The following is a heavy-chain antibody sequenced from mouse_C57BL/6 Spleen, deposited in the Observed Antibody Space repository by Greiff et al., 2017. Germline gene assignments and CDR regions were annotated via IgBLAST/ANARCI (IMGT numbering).Heavy chain of an antibody. D-gene: IGHD1-1*01. CDR3: ARKEADYDGSPYAIDD. J-gene: IGHJ4*01. CDR2: IYPGGGDT. Sequence: QVQLQQSGAELVKPGASVKLSCKASGYAFSSYWMNWVKQRPGKGLEWIGQIYPGGGDTNYNGKFKGKATLTADKSSSPAYMQLSSLTSEDSAVYVCARKEADYDGSPYAIDDWGQGTSVTVSS. CDR1: GYAFSSYW. V-gene: IGHV1-80*01.